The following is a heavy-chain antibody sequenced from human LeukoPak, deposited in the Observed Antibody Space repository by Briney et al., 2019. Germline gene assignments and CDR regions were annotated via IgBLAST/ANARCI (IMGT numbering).Heavy chain of an antibody. CDR3: ARQPLAGWFDP. D-gene: IGHD6-13*01. V-gene: IGHV4-34*01. CDR1: GGSISSYY. Sequence: PSETLSLTCTVSGGSISSYYWSWIRQPPGKGLEWIGEINHSGSTNYNPSLKSRVTISVDTSKNQFSLKLSSVTAADTAVYYCARQPLAGWFDPWGQGTLVTVSS. J-gene: IGHJ5*02. CDR2: INHSGST.